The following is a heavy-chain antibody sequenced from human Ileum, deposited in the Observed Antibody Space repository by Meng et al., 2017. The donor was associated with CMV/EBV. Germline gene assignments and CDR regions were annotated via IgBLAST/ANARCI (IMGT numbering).Heavy chain of an antibody. CDR1: GFTFSTYS. D-gene: IGHD3-3*01. J-gene: IGHJ4*02. CDR3: ARILEGYDY. Sequence: GESLKISCAVSGFTFSTYSMNWVRQAPGKGLEWVSYISSSSSTIYYADSVKGRFTISRDNAKSSLYLQMNSLRAEDTAVYYCARILEGYDYWGLGNLVTVSS. CDR2: ISSSSSTI. V-gene: IGHV3-48*04.